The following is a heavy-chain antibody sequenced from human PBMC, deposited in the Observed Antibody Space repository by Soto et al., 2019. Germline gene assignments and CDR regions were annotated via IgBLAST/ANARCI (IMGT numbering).Heavy chain of an antibody. CDR2: IDPSDSYT. V-gene: IGHV5-10-1*01. D-gene: IGHD3-3*01. CDR1: GYSFTSYW. Sequence: LGESLKISCKGSGYSFTSYWISWVRQMPGKGLEWMGRIDPSDSYTNYSPSFQGHVTISADKSISTAYLQWSSLKASDTAMYYCARHGPPNFWSGYYTGYGMDVWGQGTTVTVSS. CDR3: ARHGPPNFWSGYYTGYGMDV. J-gene: IGHJ6*02.